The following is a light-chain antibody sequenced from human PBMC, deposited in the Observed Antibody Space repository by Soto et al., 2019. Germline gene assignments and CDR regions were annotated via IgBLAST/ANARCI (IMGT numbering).Light chain of an antibody. J-gene: IGLJ2*01. CDR3: SSYTSRTSLV. CDR2: GVI. CDR1: SSDIVYSF. V-gene: IGLV2-14*03. Sequence: QSALTQPASVSGSPGQSITISCTGSSSDIVYSFVSWYQQHPGKAPKLIIYGVINRPSGVSNRFSGSKSDNTASLTISGLQAEDEADYYCSSYTSRTSLVFGGGTKLTVL.